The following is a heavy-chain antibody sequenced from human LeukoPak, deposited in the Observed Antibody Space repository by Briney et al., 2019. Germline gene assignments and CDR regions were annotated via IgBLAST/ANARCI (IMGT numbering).Heavy chain of an antibody. CDR3: ARGFRDAYNYVNYFDY. Sequence: PSETLSLTCTVSGGSVNSNSYHWTWIRQHPGKGLECIGYIYYSGYTYYNPSLRSRVTISVDTSKSQFSRKLSSVTAADTAVYYCARGFRDAYNYVNYFDYWGQGTLVTVSS. V-gene: IGHV4-31*03. CDR2: IYYSGYT. D-gene: IGHD5-24*01. CDR1: GGSVNSNSYH. J-gene: IGHJ4*02.